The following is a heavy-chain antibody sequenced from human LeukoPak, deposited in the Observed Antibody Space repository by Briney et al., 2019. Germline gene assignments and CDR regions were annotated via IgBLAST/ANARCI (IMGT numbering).Heavy chain of an antibody. CDR1: GFTFSSYA. CDR3: AKVDIVDTNGRYSDS. Sequence: GGSLRLSCAASGFTFSSYAMSWVRQAPGKGLVWVSGISGSGDSTSYADSVKGRFTISRDNSKNTLYLQVNSLRAEDTAVYYCAKVDIVDTNGRYSDSWGQGTLATVSS. J-gene: IGHJ4*02. CDR2: ISGSGDST. D-gene: IGHD5-12*01. V-gene: IGHV3-23*01.